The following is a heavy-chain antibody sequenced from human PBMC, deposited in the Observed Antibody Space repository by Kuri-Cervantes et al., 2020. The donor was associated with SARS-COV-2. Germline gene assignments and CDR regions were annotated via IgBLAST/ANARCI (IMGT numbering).Heavy chain of an antibody. V-gene: IGHV3-21*01. CDR2: ISSSSSYI. D-gene: IGHD1-26*01. CDR1: GFTFSSYS. J-gene: IGHJ3*02. Sequence: ETLSLTCAASGFTFSSYSMNWVRQAPGKGLEGVSSISSSSSYIYYADSVKGRFTISRDNAKNSLYLQMNSLRAEDTAVYYCAREGELRAFDIWGQGTMVTVSS. CDR3: AREGELRAFDI.